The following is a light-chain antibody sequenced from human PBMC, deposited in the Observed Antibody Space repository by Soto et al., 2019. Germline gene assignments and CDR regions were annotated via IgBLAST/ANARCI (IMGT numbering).Light chain of an antibody. J-gene: IGLJ1*01. Sequence: QSVLTQPASVSGSPGQSIIISCTGTSSDIGAYNYVSWYRQHPGKAPQPLIYDVNNRPSGVSHRFSGSKSGNTASLTISGLQSEDDADYFCTSYTGSNTREVFGPGTKVTVL. CDR2: DVN. CDR1: SSDIGAYNY. V-gene: IGLV2-14*03. CDR3: TSYTGSNTREV.